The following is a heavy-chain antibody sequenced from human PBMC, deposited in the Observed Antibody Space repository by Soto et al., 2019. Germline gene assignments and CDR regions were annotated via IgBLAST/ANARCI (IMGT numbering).Heavy chain of an antibody. V-gene: IGHV4-30-2*01. CDR2: IYQSGST. CDR1: GGSISSGGYS. Sequence: NPSETLSLTCAVSGGSISSGGYSWNWVRQPPGTGLEWIGYIYQSGSTYYNPSLKSRVTISVDRSKNQFSLKLSSVTAADTAGYFCARMNILTGYYFDYWGQGTLVTGSS. J-gene: IGHJ4*02. CDR3: ARMNILTGYYFDY. D-gene: IGHD3-9*01.